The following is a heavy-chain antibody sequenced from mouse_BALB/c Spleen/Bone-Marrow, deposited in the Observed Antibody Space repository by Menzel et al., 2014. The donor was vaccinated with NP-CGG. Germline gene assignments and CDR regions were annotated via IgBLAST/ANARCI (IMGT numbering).Heavy chain of an antibody. CDR1: GFDFSRYW. CDR2: INPESSTI. V-gene: IGHV4-1*02. CDR3: TRLTYYGLTDY. D-gene: IGHD1-2*01. J-gene: IGHJ2*01. Sequence: EVKLVESGGGLVQPGGSLKLSCTASGFDFSRYWMSWVRQAPGKGLQWIGEINPESSTINYTPSLKDKFIISRDNAKNTLYLQMSKVRSEDTALYYCTRLTYYGLTDYWGQGTTPTVSS.